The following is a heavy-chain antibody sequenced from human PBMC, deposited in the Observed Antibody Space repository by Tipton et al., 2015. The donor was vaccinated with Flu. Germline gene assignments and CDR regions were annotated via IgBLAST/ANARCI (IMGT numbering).Heavy chain of an antibody. CDR2: ITSDGDDT. V-gene: IGHV3-43D*04. D-gene: IGHD1-26*01. CDR3: AKDAGSGSYYYFDF. J-gene: IGHJ4*02. CDR1: GFTFHEYP. Sequence: GSLRLSCSASGFTFHEYPMHWVRQIPGKGLEWISVITSDGDDTDYGDSVRGRFTVSRDNSRNSLFLQMNSLRPEDSGLYYCAKDAGSGSYYYFDFWGQGTPVTVSS.